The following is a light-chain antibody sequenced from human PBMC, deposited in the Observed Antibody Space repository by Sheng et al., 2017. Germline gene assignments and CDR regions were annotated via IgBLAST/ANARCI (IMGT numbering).Light chain of an antibody. Sequence: QSALTQPPSASGSPGQSVTISCTGTSSDVGGYNYVSWYQQHPGKAPKLLIYEVSRRPSGVPDRFSGSKSGSTASLTVSGLQADDEADYYCNSYAGSNNLVFGTGTKVTVL. CDR2: EVS. J-gene: IGLJ1*01. V-gene: IGLV2-8*01. CDR1: SSDVGGYNY. CDR3: NSYAGSNNLV.